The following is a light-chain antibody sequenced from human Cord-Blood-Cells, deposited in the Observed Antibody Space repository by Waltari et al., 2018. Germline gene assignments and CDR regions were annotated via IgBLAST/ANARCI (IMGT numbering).Light chain of an antibody. J-gene: IGLJ1*01. V-gene: IGLV2-23*01. CDR3: CSYAGSSTYV. CDR1: SSDVGRYNF. Sequence: QSALTQPASVCGAPGQAINLSYTGTSSDVGRYNFVSWYQQHPGKAPKPMIYEGSKRPSGVSNRFSGSKSGNTASLTISGLQAEDEADYYCCSYAGSSTYVFGTGTKVTVL. CDR2: EGS.